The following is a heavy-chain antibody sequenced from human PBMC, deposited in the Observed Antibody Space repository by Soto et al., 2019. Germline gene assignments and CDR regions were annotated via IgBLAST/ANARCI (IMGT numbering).Heavy chain of an antibody. J-gene: IGHJ6*02. CDR3: ARVCRGDCHHGMDV. V-gene: IGHV4-31*03. D-gene: IGHD2-21*02. CDR2: IYYSGST. CDR1: GGSISSGGYY. Sequence: QVQLQESGPGLVKPSQTLSLTCTVSGGSISSGGYYWSCIRQHPGKGLEWIGYIYYSGSTYYNPSLKSRVSLSVDTSKNQFSLRLSAVTAADTAVYYCARVCRGDCHHGMDVWGQGTTVTVSS.